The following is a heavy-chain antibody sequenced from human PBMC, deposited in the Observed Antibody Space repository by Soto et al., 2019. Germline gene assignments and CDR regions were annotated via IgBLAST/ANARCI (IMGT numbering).Heavy chain of an antibody. V-gene: IGHV1-2*04. CDR3: ARVRTGTTTYDAFDI. CDR2: INPNSGGK. J-gene: IGHJ3*02. Sequence: ASVKVSCKASGYTFTGYYMHWVRQAPGQGLEWMGWINPNSGGKNYAQKFQGWVTMTRDTSISTAYMELSRLRSDDTAVYYCARVRTGTTTYDAFDIWGQGTMVTVSS. D-gene: IGHD1-1*01. CDR1: GYTFTGYY.